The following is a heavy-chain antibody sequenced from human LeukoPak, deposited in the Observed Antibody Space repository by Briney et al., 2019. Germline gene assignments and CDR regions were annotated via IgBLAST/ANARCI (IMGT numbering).Heavy chain of an antibody. CDR2: IIPIFNTA. CDR3: ARDQLGFDF. CDR1: GYTFTGYC. D-gene: IGHD1-1*01. J-gene: IGHJ4*02. V-gene: IGHV1-69*06. Sequence: GASVKVSCKASGYTFTGYCMHWVRQAPGQGLEWMGGIIPIFNTAANYAQNFQGRVTITADKSTNTAYMELNSLTSEDTGVYYCARDQLGFDFWGQGTQVTVSS.